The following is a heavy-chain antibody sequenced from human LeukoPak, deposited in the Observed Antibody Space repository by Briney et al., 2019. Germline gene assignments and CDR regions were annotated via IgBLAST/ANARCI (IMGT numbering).Heavy chain of an antibody. J-gene: IGHJ5*02. CDR1: GGSFSGYY. V-gene: IGHV4-34*01. D-gene: IGHD3-22*01. CDR3: ARGHRRGYSTNWFYP. Sequence: SETLSLTCGVYGGSFSGYYWSWIRQPPGKGLECIGEINHSGSTNYNPSPKSRVTISVDTSKNQFSLKLSSVTAADTAVYYGARGHRRGYSTNWFYPWGQGTLVTVFS. CDR2: INHSGST.